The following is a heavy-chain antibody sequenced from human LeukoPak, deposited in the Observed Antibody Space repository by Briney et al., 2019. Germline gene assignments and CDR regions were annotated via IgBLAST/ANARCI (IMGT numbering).Heavy chain of an antibody. CDR3: ARDPVEWEQLLDY. J-gene: IGHJ4*02. CDR1: GLTFSSHW. D-gene: IGHD1-26*01. CDR2: MNKDGSEK. V-gene: IGHV3-7*01. Sequence: GGSLRLSCAASGLTFSSHWMHWVRQAPGKRPEWVANMNKDGSEKYYADSVKGRFTISRDNARNSVYLQMNSLRVEDTAVYYCARDPVEWEQLLDYWGQGTLVTVSS.